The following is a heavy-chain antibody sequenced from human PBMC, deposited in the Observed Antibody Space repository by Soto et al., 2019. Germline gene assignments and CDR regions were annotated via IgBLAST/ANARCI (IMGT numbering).Heavy chain of an antibody. V-gene: IGHV3-23*01. CDR2: ISGSGDST. CDR1: GFTFSTYA. CDR3: AKERSSGWSFDY. J-gene: IGHJ4*02. Sequence: EVQLLESGGGLVQPGGSLRLSCAASGFTFSTYAMNWVRQAPGKGLEWVSGISGSGDSTYYADCVKGRFTVSRDNSKNTLYLQMDSLRAEDTAVFYCAKERSSGWSFDYWGQGTLVNVSS. D-gene: IGHD6-19*01.